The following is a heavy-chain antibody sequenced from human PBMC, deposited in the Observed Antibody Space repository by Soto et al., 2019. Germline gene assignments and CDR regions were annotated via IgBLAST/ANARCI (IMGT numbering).Heavy chain of an antibody. CDR2: IGGRSIDI. V-gene: IGHV3-21*01. CDR1: GFSFRNYR. J-gene: IGHJ5*02. CDR3: SRVGDGSIVLRDNWFDP. Sequence: EVPVVESGGGLVEPGESLRLSCAASGFSFRNYRMNWVRKAPGKGLQWVSSIGGRSIDIYYGDSVRGRFTISRDNAKNSGYLQMNSLRAEDTAIYYGSRVGDGSIVLRDNWFDPWGQGTLVTVSP. D-gene: IGHD2-21*01.